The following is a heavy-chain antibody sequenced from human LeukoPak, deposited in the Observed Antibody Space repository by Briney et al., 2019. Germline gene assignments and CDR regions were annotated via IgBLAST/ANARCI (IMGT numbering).Heavy chain of an antibody. D-gene: IGHD4/OR15-4a*01. CDR2: IYSDNT. CDR1: GFTFSSNS. Sequence: PGGSLRLSCTVSGFTFSSNSMSWVRQAPGKGLEWVSFIYSDNTHYSYSVKGRFTISRDNSKNTLYLQMNSLRTEHTAVYYCARRAGAYSHPYDYWGQGTLVTVSS. J-gene: IGHJ4*02. V-gene: IGHV3-53*01. CDR3: ARRAGAYSHPYDY.